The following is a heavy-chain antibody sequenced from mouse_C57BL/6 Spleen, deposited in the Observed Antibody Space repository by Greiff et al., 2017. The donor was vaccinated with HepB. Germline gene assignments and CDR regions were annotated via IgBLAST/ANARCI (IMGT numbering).Heavy chain of an antibody. D-gene: IGHD3-3*01. Sequence: EVHLVESGGGLVKPGGSLKLSCAASGFTFSDYGMHWVRQATEKGLEWVAYISSGSSTIYYADTVKGRFTISRDNAKNTLFLQMTSLRSEDTAMYYCARPSANSFAYWGQGTLVTVSA. J-gene: IGHJ3*01. CDR3: ARPSANSFAY. CDR1: GFTFSDYG. V-gene: IGHV5-17*01. CDR2: ISSGSSTI.